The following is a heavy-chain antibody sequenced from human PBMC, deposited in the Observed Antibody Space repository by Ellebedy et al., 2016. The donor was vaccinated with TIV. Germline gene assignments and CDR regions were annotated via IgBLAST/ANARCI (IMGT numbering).Heavy chain of an antibody. CDR2: IKQDGSET. J-gene: IGHJ3*02. CDR3: ARDPVGVGPAFDI. Sequence: GESLKISCVASGFTFSTSWMHWVRQASGKGLEWVANIKQDGSETHYVDSVKGRFTISRDNSKNTLYLQMNSLRAEDTAVYYCARDPVGVGPAFDIWGQGTMVTVSS. D-gene: IGHD4-23*01. V-gene: IGHV3-7*03. CDR1: GFTFSTSW.